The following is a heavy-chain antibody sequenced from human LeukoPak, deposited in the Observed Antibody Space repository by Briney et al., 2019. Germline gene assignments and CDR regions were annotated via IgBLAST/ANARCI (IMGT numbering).Heavy chain of an antibody. CDR3: ARDRGAGTFDY. J-gene: IGHJ4*02. CDR1: GGSFSGYY. V-gene: IGHV4-34*01. D-gene: IGHD3-10*01. CDR2: INHSGST. Sequence: KASETLSLTCAVYGGSFSGYYWSWIRQPPGKGLEWIGEINHSGSTNYNPSLKSRVTTSVDTSKNQFSLKLSSVTAADTAVYYCARDRGAGTFDYWGQGTLVTVSS.